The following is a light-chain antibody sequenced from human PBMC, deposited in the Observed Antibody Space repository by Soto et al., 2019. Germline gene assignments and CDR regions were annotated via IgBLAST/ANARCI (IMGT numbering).Light chain of an antibody. V-gene: IGKV3-11*01. CDR3: QQRSNWPTWT. Sequence: EIVMAHSPDTLSVSPWEIATLSCRASQSVGINLAWYQQKPGQAPRILIYGASTRATGVPARFSGSGSGTDFTLTISSLEPEDFAVYYCQQRSNWPTWTFGQGTKVDIK. CDR2: GAS. J-gene: IGKJ1*01. CDR1: QSVGIN.